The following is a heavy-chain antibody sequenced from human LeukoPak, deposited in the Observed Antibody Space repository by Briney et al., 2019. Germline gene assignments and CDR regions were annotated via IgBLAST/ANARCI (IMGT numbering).Heavy chain of an antibody. D-gene: IGHD4-11*01. Sequence: ETLSLTCSLSDDSKTMYYWTWIRQPRGGGREGIGYVDQTRSPNCNPSINGPVSISSDTSKILSSLRLRSVTAADTAVYFCARGRVSSSTWYSTYDYYFYMDVWGQGTTVTVSS. J-gene: IGHJ6*03. CDR2: VDQTRSP. CDR3: ARGRVSSSTWYSTYDYYFYMDV. CDR1: DDSKTMYY. V-gene: IGHV4-59*13.